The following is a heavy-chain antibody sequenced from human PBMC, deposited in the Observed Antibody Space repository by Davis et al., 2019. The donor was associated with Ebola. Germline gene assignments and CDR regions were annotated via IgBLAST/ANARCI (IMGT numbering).Heavy chain of an antibody. J-gene: IGHJ4*02. V-gene: IGHV4-30-2*01. CDR3: ARGTGPVDY. Sequence: SETLSLTCVVSGGSISSDGYSWSWIRQPPGKGLEWIGFLYHSDSTYYNPSLKSRLTISVDRSKNQFSLKLSSVTVADTAVYYCARGTGPVDYWGQGTLVTVSS. CDR1: GGSISSDGYS. D-gene: IGHD1-14*01. CDR2: LYHSDST.